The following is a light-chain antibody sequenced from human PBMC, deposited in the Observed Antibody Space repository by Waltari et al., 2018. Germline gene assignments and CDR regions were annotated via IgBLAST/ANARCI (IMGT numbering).Light chain of an antibody. CDR3: SSYAGSNNLRCVV. CDR1: SSDVGAYHY. CDR2: DVG. V-gene: IGLV2-8*01. Sequence: QSALTQPPSASGSVGQSVTISRTGTSSDVGAYHYFSWYQQHPGKAPKLIIHDVGKRPSWGPDRFSGSKSGNTASLTVSGLQAEDEADYYCSSYAGSNNLRCVVFGGGTKLTVL. J-gene: IGLJ2*01.